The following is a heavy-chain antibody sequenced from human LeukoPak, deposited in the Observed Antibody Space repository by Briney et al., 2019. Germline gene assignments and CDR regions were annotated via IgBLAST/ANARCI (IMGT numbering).Heavy chain of an antibody. V-gene: IGHV3-23*01. D-gene: IGHD2-15*01. CDR3: AKNLYCGGGSCYPSALGMDV. J-gene: IGHJ6*02. Sequence: GGSLRLSCAASGFTFSSYAMSWVRQAPGKGLEWVSSISGSGNRIYYADSVKGRFTISRDNSKNTLFLQMNSLRAEDTAVYYCAKNLYCGGGSCYPSALGMDVWGQGTTVTVSS. CDR1: GFTFSSYA. CDR2: ISGSGNRI.